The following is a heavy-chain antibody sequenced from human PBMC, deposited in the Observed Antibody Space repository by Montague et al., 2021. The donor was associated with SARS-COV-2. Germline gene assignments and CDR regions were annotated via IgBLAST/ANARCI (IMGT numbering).Heavy chain of an antibody. CDR1: GGAMSSGQW. CDR2: IYQTGYT. J-gene: IGHJ5*02. Sequence: SETLSLTCDVSGGAMSSGQWWSWVRQPPGKGLEWIGEIYQTGYTNYNPSLRSRVTISVDKSRNQFSLKMTSMTAADTAVYYCATNYGSGTFPGWFDPWGQGTLVPVSS. V-gene: IGHV4-4*02. D-gene: IGHD3-10*01. CDR3: ATNYGSGTFPGWFDP.